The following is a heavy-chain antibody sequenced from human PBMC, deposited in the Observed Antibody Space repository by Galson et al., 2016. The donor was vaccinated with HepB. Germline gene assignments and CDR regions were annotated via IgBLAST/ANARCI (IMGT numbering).Heavy chain of an antibody. Sequence: QSGAEVKKPGESLKISCKGSGYTFTNYWIGWVRQMPGKGLEWMGIIYPGDSDTRYSPSFQGQVTISADKSISTAYLPWSSLRASDTAMYYCARSQQIVVMSASDAFDIWGQGTLVTVSS. CDR3: ARSQQIVVMSASDAFDI. CDR2: IYPGDSDT. J-gene: IGHJ3*02. D-gene: IGHD2-21*01. V-gene: IGHV5-51*01. CDR1: GYTFTNYW.